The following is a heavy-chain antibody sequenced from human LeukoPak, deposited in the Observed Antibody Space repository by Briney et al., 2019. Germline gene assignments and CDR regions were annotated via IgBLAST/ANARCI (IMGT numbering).Heavy chain of an antibody. Sequence: GGSLRLSCAASGFTFSSYGMPWVRQAPGKGLEWVAVIWYDGSNKYYADSVKGRFTISRDNSKNTLYLQMNSLRAEDTAVYYCARDHYDSSGYHFALDYWGQGTLVTVSS. V-gene: IGHV3-33*01. CDR2: IWYDGSNK. CDR3: ARDHYDSSGYHFALDY. CDR1: GFTFSSYG. D-gene: IGHD3-22*01. J-gene: IGHJ4*02.